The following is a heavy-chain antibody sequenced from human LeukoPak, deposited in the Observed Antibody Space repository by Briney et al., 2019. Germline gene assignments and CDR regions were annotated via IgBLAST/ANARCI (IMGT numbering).Heavy chain of an antibody. CDR1: GGSISTYY. V-gene: IGHV4-4*09. J-gene: IGHJ4*02. CDR2: IHASGPT. D-gene: IGHD6-6*01. Sequence: TETLSLTCTVSGGSISTYYWSWIRRPPGKGLEWIAYIHASGPTNYNPSLKSRITISVDTSKNQFSLKLSSVTAADTAVYYCARHDAGIAARPFDNWGQGTLVTVSS. CDR3: ARHDAGIAARPFDN.